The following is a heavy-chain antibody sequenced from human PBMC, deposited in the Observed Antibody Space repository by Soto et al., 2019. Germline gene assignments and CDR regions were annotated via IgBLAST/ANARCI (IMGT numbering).Heavy chain of an antibody. CDR2: ISAYNGNT. Sequence: QVQLVQSGAEVKKPGASVKVSCKASGYTFTSYGISWVRQAPGQGLEWMGWISAYNGNTNYALKLQGRVTMSPDTSTSTAYIELRGLSSDDTAVYYCAGVEYSSSSPGFDYLGQGTLVTVSS. CDR3: AGVEYSSSSPGFDY. J-gene: IGHJ4*02. V-gene: IGHV1-18*04. D-gene: IGHD6-6*01. CDR1: GYTFTSYG.